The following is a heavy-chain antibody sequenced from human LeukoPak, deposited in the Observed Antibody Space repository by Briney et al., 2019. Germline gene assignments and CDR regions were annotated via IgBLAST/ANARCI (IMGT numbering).Heavy chain of an antibody. CDR1: GYSFTNYY. CDR2: INPTGGVT. Sequence: ASVKVSCKASGYSFTNYYLHWVRQAPGQGLEWMGIINPTGGVTAYAQKFQGRVTVTRDTSTSTVYIALSSLRSEDTAVYYCARSSPPAYYDFWNGYLDYWGQGTLVTVSS. V-gene: IGHV1-46*01. CDR3: ARSSPPAYYDFWNGYLDY. D-gene: IGHD3-3*01. J-gene: IGHJ4*02.